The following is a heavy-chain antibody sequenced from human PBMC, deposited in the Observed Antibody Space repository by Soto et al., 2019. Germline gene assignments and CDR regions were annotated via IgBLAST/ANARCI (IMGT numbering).Heavy chain of an antibody. CDR1: GGSISSGGYY. J-gene: IGHJ5*02. D-gene: IGHD3-3*01. CDR3: ARGLRFLEWSPQVWFDP. V-gene: IGHV4-31*03. Sequence: SETLSLTCTVSGGSISSGGYYWSWIRQHPGKGLEWIGYIYYSGSTYYNPSLKSRVTISVDTSKNQFSLKLSSVTAADTAVYYCARGLRFLEWSPQVWFDPWGQGTLVTVSS. CDR2: IYYSGST.